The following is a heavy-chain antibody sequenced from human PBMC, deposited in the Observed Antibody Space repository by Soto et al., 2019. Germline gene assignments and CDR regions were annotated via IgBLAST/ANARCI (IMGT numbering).Heavy chain of an antibody. Sequence: ASVKVSCKASGFTFTSSAVQWVRQARGQRLEWIGWIVVGSGNTNYAQKFQERVTITRDMSTSTAYMELSSLRSEDTAVYYCAASIAARNFDYCGQVPLVTVSS. D-gene: IGHD6-6*01. CDR1: GFTFTSSA. CDR2: IVVGSGNT. J-gene: IGHJ4*02. CDR3: AASIAARNFDY. V-gene: IGHV1-58*01.